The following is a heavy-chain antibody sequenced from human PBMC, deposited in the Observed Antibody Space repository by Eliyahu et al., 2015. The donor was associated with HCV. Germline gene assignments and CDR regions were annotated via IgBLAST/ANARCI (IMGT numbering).Heavy chain of an antibody. CDR3: AKGGISMVRGVMMGFDYYYYGMDV. J-gene: IGHJ6*02. Sequence: VSAISGSGGSTYYADSVKGRFTISRDNSKNTLYLQMNSLRAEDTAVYYCAKGGISMVRGVMMGFDYYYYGMDVWGQGTTVTVSS. V-gene: IGHV3-23*01. D-gene: IGHD3-10*01. CDR2: ISGSGGST.